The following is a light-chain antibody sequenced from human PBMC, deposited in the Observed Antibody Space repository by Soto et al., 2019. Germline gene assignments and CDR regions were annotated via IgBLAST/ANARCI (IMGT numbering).Light chain of an antibody. CDR3: QLGT. Sequence: EIVLTQSPGTLSLSPGERATLSCRASRSVSSSYLAWYQQKPGQAPRLLIYGASSRATGIPDRFSGSGSGTDFTLTISRLEPEDFAVYYCQLGTFGPGTKVDIK. V-gene: IGKV3-20*01. CDR2: GAS. J-gene: IGKJ3*01. CDR1: RSVSSSY.